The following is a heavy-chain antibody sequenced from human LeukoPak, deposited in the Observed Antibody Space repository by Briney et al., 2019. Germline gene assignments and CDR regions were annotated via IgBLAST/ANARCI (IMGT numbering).Heavy chain of an antibody. CDR2: ITSSSSFI. V-gene: IGHV3-21*01. CDR3: AKGVFFSLDSGSYYFDY. D-gene: IGHD1-26*01. J-gene: IGHJ4*02. CDR1: GFIFSSYS. Sequence: GGSLRLSCAASGFIFSSYSMNWVRQAPGKGLEWVSSITSSSSFIYYADSLKGRFTISRDNAKNSLYLQMNSLRAEDTAVYYCAKGVFFSLDSGSYYFDYWGQGTLVTVSS.